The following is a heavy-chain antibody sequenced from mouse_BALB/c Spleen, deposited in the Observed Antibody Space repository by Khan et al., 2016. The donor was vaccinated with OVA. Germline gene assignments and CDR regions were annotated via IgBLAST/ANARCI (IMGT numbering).Heavy chain of an antibody. CDR1: GISITTRNYR. V-gene: IGHV3-5*02. CDR2: IYYSGTI. Sequence: EVQLQESGPGLVKPSQTVSLTCTVTGISITTRNYRWSWIRQFPGNKLEWIGYIYYSGTIIYNPSLTSRATITRDTSKNQFFLEMNSLTAEDTATYYCARDEYYGYWYFDVWGAGTTVTVSS. D-gene: IGHD1-1*01. CDR3: ARDEYYGYWYFDV. J-gene: IGHJ1*01.